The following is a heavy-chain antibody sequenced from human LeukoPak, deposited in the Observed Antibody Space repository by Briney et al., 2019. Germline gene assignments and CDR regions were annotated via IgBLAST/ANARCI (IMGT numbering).Heavy chain of an antibody. D-gene: IGHD7-27*01. CDR2: ITTGDGNT. V-gene: IGHV3-23*01. J-gene: IGHJ4*02. Sequence: PGGSLRLSCTASGFAFSSYTMTWVRQAPGKGVKWVSTITTGDGNTYYADYVKGRFTVSRDDSKNTLYLQMNSLRAEDTAVYYCAKDGGLWVSAHWGDSWGRGTLVTVSS. CDR1: GFAFSSYT. CDR3: AKDGGLWVSAHWGDS.